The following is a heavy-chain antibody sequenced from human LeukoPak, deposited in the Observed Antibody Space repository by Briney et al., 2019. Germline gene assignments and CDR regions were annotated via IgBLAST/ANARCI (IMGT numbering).Heavy chain of an antibody. D-gene: IGHD6-13*01. J-gene: IGHJ4*02. CDR1: GYSLNSYW. CDR3: AREGYRTGWYFFDN. V-gene: IGHV3-74*03. CDR2: ISVDGRST. Sequence: PGRSLRLSCEAYGYSLNSYWIHWVRQAPGEGPVWVSRISVDGRSTAYADSVKGRFTISRDNAKNTLYLGMNSLRADDTAVYYCAREGYRTGWYFFDNWGRGTRVTVSS.